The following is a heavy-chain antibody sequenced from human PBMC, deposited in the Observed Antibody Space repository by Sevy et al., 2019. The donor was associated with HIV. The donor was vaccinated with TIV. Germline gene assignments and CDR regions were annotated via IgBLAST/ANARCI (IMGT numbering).Heavy chain of an antibody. CDR2: ISNSGDTI. D-gene: IGHD5-18*01. V-gene: IGHV3-48*03. CDR3: AGSGGGYGKGFDP. Sequence: GGSLRLSCSASGFTFSTYEMNWVRQVPGKGLEWISYISNSGDTIYYADSVKGRFTISRDNDKKSLFLQMNSLRLEDTAFYYCAGSGGGYGKGFDPWGRGTLVTVSS. J-gene: IGHJ5*02. CDR1: GFTFSTYE.